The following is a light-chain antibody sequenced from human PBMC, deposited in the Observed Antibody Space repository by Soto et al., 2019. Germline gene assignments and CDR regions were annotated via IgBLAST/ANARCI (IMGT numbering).Light chain of an antibody. J-gene: IGKJ4*01. CDR2: AAS. CDR1: QSIITY. CDR3: QQSYRTPLT. V-gene: IGKV1-39*01. Sequence: DIQMTQSPSSLSASVGDRVTITCRASQSIITYLNWYQQKPGKVPEVLIYAASSLQSGVPSRFSGSGSGTEFTLTISDLQPEDFATYYCQQSYRTPLTFGRGTRVEIK.